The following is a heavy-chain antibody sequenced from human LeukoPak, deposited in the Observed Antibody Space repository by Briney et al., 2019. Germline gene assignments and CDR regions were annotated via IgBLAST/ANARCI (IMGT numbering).Heavy chain of an antibody. CDR2: IYTSGST. CDR3: ARELVGFDP. CDR1: GGSISSYY. V-gene: IGHV4-4*09. D-gene: IGHD2-15*01. J-gene: IGHJ5*02. Sequence: SETLSLTCTVSGGSISSYYWSWIRQPPGKGLEWIGYIYTSGSTNYNPSLKSRVTISVDTSKNQFSLKLSSVTAADTAVYYCARELVGFDPWGQGTLVTVSS.